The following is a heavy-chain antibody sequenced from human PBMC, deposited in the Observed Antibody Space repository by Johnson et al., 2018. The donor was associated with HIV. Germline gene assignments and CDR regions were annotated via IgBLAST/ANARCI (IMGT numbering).Heavy chain of an antibody. J-gene: IGHJ3*02. CDR3: ARAAVAAPSAFDI. D-gene: IGHD6-19*01. CDR2: ISTSGGGI. Sequence: QVQLVESGGSLVKPGGSMRLSCAASGFTFTDYYMTWIRQAPGKGLEWVSHISTSGGGIYYADSVKGRFTISRDNARNSLYLQMNSLRAEDTAVYYCARAAVAAPSAFDIWGQGTMVTVSS. V-gene: IGHV3-11*04. CDR1: GFTFTDYY.